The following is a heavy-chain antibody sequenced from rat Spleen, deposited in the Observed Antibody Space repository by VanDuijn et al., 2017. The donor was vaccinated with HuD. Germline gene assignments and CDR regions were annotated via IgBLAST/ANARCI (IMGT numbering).Heavy chain of an antibody. CDR3: TTSTTVLYWYFDF. CDR1: GFTFSDYN. V-gene: IGHV5-7*01. Sequence: EVQLVETGGGQVQPGRSLKLSCVASGFTFSDYNMAWVRQAPKKGLEWVATISYDGSSTYYPDSVKGRFTISRDIANSTLYLRMNSLRSEDTATYYCTTSTTVLYWYFDFWGPGTMVTVSS. CDR2: ISYDGSST. D-gene: IGHD1-1*01. J-gene: IGHJ1*01.